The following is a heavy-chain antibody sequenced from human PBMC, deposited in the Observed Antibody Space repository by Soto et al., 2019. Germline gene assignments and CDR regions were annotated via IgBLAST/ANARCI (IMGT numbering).Heavy chain of an antibody. CDR2: IKQDGSER. D-gene: IGHD6-6*01. V-gene: IGHV3-7*01. CDR3: TRTISALPGDDY. CDR1: GFTFNRYW. Sequence: EVQLVESGGGLVQPGGSLRLSCAASGFTFNRYWMGCVRQAPGKGPEWLANIKQDGSERYYVDSVKGRFTISRDNVKNSVYLQMNSLRAEDTAVYYCTRTISALPGDDYWGQGPLVTVSS. J-gene: IGHJ4*02.